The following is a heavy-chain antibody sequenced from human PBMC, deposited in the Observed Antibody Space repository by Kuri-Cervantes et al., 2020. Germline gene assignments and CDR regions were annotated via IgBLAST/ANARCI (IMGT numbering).Heavy chain of an antibody. CDR3: ARDPLKLFGGNSEAHFDY. J-gene: IGHJ4*02. D-gene: IGHD4-23*01. CDR2: ISWNSGSI. Sequence: SLKISCAASGFTFDDYAMHWVRQVPGKGLEWVSGISWNSGSIGYVDSAKGRFTISRDNAKNSLYLQMNSLRAEDTAVYYCARDPLKLFGGNSEAHFDYWGQGTLVTVSS. V-gene: IGHV3-9*01. CDR1: GFTFDDYA.